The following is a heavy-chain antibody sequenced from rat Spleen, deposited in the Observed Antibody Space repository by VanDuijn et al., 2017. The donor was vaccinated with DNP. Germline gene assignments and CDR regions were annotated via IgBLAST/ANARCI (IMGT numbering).Heavy chain of an antibody. J-gene: IGHJ2*01. V-gene: IGHV5S10*01. Sequence: EVQLVESGGDLVQPGRSLKLSCAASGFTFSDYNMAWVRQAPTKGLEWVATILYDGSRTYYRDSVKGRFTISRDNAKSTLYLQIDSLRSEDTATYYCATRPSGSFDYWGQGVMVTVSS. CDR2: ILYDGSRT. CDR3: ATRPSGSFDY. D-gene: IGHD5-1*01. CDR1: GFTFSDYN.